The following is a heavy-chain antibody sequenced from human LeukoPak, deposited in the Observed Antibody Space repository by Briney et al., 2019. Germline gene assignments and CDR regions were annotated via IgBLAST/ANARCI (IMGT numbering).Heavy chain of an antibody. CDR2: IKQDGSEK. CDR1: GFTFSSYW. V-gene: IGHV3-7*01. Sequence: GGSLRLSCAASGFTFSSYWMSWVRQAPGKGLEWVANIKQDGSEKYYVDSVKGRFTISRDNAKNSLYLQMNSLRAEDTAVYYCARVRGFWSGYTFDYWGQGTLVTVPS. J-gene: IGHJ4*02. CDR3: ARVRGFWSGYTFDY. D-gene: IGHD3-3*01.